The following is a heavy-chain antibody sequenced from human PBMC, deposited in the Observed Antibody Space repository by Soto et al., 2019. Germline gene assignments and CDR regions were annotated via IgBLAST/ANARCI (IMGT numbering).Heavy chain of an antibody. CDR2: INKDGSDK. V-gene: IGHV3-7*04. J-gene: IGHJ3*01. CDR1: GFTLAGYW. CDR3: VRGGGAFDL. Sequence: EVHLVESGGGLVQPGGSLRHSCEASGFTLAGYWMSWVRQAPGKGPEWLANINKDGSDKRYLDSVKGRFAISRDNAKNSLYVGMDSLRAEDTAILYCVRGGGAFDLWGHGTMVTVYS. D-gene: IGHD3-10*01.